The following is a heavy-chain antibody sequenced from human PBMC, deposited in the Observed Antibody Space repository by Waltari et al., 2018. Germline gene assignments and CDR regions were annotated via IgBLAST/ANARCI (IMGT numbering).Heavy chain of an antibody. CDR1: GDSFGGYG. D-gene: IGHD7-27*01. CDR2: VIPMFGIP. CDR3: ARHELGISQYYYNMYV. V-gene: IGHV1-69*12. J-gene: IGHJ6*03. Sequence: HVQLVQSGAEVKKPGSSVKVSCKASGDSFGGYGVSWVRLAPGKGLECMGGVIPMFGIPEYSQKFQDRLTITADESMNTAYMELSGLSSEDTAIYYCARHELGISQYYYNMYVWGQGTTVTISS.